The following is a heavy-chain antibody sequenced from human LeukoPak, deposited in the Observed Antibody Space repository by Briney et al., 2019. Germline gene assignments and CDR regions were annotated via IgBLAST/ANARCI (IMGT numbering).Heavy chain of an antibody. J-gene: IGHJ4*02. Sequence: GGSLRLSCAASGFTFSNNAMSWVRQAPGKGLEWVSGISGNGASTYYADSVKGRFTISRDNAKNSLYPQMNSLRADDTAVYYCARGGSYVHYWGQGTLVTVSS. V-gene: IGHV3-23*01. CDR2: ISGNGAST. CDR3: ARGGSYVHY. D-gene: IGHD1-26*01. CDR1: GFTFSNNA.